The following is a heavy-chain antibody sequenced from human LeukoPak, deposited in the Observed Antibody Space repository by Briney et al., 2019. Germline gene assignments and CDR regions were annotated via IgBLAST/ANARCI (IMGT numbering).Heavy chain of an antibody. Sequence: GESLKISCKGSGYSFTSYWIGWVRKMPGKGREWMGIIYPGDSATRYSPSFQGQVTISADRSISTAYLQWSSLKASDTAMYSCARQKPGYYGSGSDAFDIWGQGTMVTVSS. D-gene: IGHD3-10*01. V-gene: IGHV5-51*01. CDR3: ARQKPGYYGSGSDAFDI. CDR1: GYSFTSYW. CDR2: IYPGDSAT. J-gene: IGHJ3*02.